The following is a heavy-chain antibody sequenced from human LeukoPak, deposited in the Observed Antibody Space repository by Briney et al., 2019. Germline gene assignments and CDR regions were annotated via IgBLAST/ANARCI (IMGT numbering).Heavy chain of an antibody. V-gene: IGHV4-59*12. CDR1: GGSISSYY. CDR2: VYYTGST. Sequence: SETLSLTCTVSGGSISSYYWSWVRQPPGKGLEWIGFVYYTGSTNYSPSLKSRVTISVDTSKNQFSLKLSSVTAADTAVYYCARAYYYYYMDVWGKGTTVTVSS. CDR3: ARAYYYYYMDV. J-gene: IGHJ6*03.